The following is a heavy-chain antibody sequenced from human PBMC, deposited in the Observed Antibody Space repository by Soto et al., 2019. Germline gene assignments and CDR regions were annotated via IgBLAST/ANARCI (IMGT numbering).Heavy chain of an antibody. CDR2: ISAHNGNT. J-gene: IGHJ6*02. Sequence: ASVTVSCKASGYTFTSYGIIWVRQAPGQGLEWMGWISAHNGNTNYAQKLQGRVTMTTDTSTSTAYMELRSLRSDDTAVYYCARVGVDIAAAGTSSDYYYYYYGMDVWGQGTTVTVSS. D-gene: IGHD6-13*01. CDR3: ARVGVDIAAAGTSSDYYYYYYGMDV. V-gene: IGHV1-18*01. CDR1: GYTFTSYG.